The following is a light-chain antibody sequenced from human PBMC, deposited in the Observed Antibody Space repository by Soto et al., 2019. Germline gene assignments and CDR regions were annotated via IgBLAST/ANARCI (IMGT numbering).Light chain of an antibody. Sequence: QSALTQPPSASGTPGQRVTISCSGSSSNIGSNTVNWYQQLPGTAPKLLIYSNNQRPSGVPDRFSGSKSGTSASLAISGLQSEDESVYYCAAWDDSLNGRGVFGTGTKVTVL. J-gene: IGLJ1*01. CDR3: AAWDDSLNGRGV. CDR1: SSNIGSNT. V-gene: IGLV1-44*01. CDR2: SNN.